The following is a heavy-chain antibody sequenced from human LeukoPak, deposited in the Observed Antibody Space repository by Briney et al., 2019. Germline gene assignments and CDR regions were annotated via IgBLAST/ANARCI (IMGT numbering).Heavy chain of an antibody. J-gene: IGHJ4*02. V-gene: IGHV5-51*01. Sequence: GESLKISCKGSGYSFTSYWIGWVRQMPGKGLEWMGIIYPGDSDTRYSPSFQGQVTISADKSISTAYLQWGSLKASDTAMYYCARALRVAAAGNIYFDYWGQGTLVTVSS. D-gene: IGHD6-13*01. CDR1: GYSFTSYW. CDR3: ARALRVAAAGNIYFDY. CDR2: IYPGDSDT.